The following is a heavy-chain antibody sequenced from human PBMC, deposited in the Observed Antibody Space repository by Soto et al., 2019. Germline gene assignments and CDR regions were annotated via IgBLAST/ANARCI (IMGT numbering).Heavy chain of an antibody. CDR2: IIPIFGTA. Sequence: ASVKVSCKASGGTFSSYAISWVRQAPGQGLEWMGGIIPIFGTANYAQKFQGRVTITADESTSTAYMELSCLRSEDTAVYYCARNTAMVKTIYYYYGMDVWGQGTKVTVSS. V-gene: IGHV1-69*13. CDR3: ARNTAMVKTIYYYYGMDV. J-gene: IGHJ6*02. D-gene: IGHD5-18*01. CDR1: GGTFSSYA.